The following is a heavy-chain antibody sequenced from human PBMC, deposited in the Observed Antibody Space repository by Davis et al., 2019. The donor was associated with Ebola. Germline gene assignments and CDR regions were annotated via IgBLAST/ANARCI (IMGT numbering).Heavy chain of an antibody. CDR1: GGSISSGGYS. V-gene: IGHV4-30-2*01. CDR2: IYHSGST. CDR3: ASLLLWFGDPKHNFDY. J-gene: IGHJ4*02. D-gene: IGHD3-10*01. Sequence: SETLSLTCAVSGGSISSGGYSWSWIRQPPGKGLEWIGYIYHSGSTYYNPSLKSRVTISVDRSKNQFSLKLSSVTAADTAVYYCASLLLWFGDPKHNFDYWGQGTLVTVSS.